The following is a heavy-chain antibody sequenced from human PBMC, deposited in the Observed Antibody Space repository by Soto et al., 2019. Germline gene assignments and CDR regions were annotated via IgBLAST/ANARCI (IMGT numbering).Heavy chain of an antibody. CDR2: IIPIFGTA. D-gene: IGHD1-26*01. J-gene: IGHJ6*02. CDR1: GGTFSSYA. CDR3: ARDRWELSVYYYYGMDV. Sequence: QVQLVQSGAEVKKPGSSVKVSCKASGGTFSSYAISWVRQAPGQGLEWMGGIIPIFGTANYAQKFQGRVTITADDSTGTAYMELSSLRSEDTAVYYCARDRWELSVYYYYGMDVWGQGTTVTVSS. V-gene: IGHV1-69*12.